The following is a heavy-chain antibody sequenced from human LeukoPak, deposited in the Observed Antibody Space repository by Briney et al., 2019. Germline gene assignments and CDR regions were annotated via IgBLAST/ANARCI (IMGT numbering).Heavy chain of an antibody. Sequence: PSETLSLTCTVSGGSISTYYWGWIRQPPGKGLEWIGYIHYSGSTKYNPSLKSRVTISVDTSKNQFFLKLSSVIAADTAVYYCATWGIAVAGTFDYWGQGTLVTVST. CDR1: GGSISTYY. V-gene: IGHV4-59*01. J-gene: IGHJ4*02. CDR2: IHYSGST. D-gene: IGHD6-19*01. CDR3: ATWGIAVAGTFDY.